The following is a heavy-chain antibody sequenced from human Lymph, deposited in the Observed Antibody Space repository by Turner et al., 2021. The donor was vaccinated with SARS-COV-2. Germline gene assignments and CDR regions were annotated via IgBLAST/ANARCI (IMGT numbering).Heavy chain of an antibody. CDR3: ARYASGGYFYYGMDV. CDR1: GFTFSTYA. D-gene: IGHD3-10*01. CDR2: ISYDGSNK. J-gene: IGHJ6*02. V-gene: IGHV3-30*04. Sequence: QVQLVASGGGVVQPARSLGLSCPASGFTFSTYAIYWVRQAPGRGLEWVAVISYDGSNKYYADSVKGRFTISRDNSKNALYLQMNSLRAEDSAVYYCARYASGGYFYYGMDVWGQGTTGTVSS.